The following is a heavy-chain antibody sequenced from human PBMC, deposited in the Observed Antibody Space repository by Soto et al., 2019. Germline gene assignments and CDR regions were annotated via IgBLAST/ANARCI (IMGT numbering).Heavy chain of an antibody. V-gene: IGHV3-30*18. CDR2: ISYDGSNK. CDR3: AKDPALAAAGYYYGMDV. CDR1: GFTFSSYG. Sequence: QVQLVESGGGVVQPGRSLRLSCAASGFTFSSYGMHWVRQAPGKGLEWVAVISYDGSNKYYADSVKGRFTISRDNSKNTLYLQMNSLRAEDTAVYYCAKDPALAAAGYYYGMDVW. D-gene: IGHD6-13*01. J-gene: IGHJ6*01.